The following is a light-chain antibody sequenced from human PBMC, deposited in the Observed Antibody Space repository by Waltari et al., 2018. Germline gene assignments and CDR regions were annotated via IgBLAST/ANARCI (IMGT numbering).Light chain of an antibody. V-gene: IGKV1-39*01. J-gene: IGKJ1*01. CDR2: AAS. CDR1: QNINFY. Sequence: TCRASQNINFYLHWYQQKPGRAPKLLIYAASNLQSGVPSRFSGIGSGTDFTLTISSLQPEDFATYYCHQTSSFPQAFGQGTKVEI. CDR3: HQTSSFPQA.